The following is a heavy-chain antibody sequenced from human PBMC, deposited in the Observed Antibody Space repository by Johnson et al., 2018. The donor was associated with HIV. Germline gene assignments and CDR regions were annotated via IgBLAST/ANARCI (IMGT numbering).Heavy chain of an antibody. CDR1: GFRFDDYA. CDR2: ISWNSGSI. V-gene: IGHV3-9*01. Sequence: VQLVESGGGVVQPGRSLRLSCAASGFRFDDYAIHWVRQIPGKGLEWVSGISWNSGSIGYADSVKGRFTISRDNAKNSLYLQMNSLRPEDTALYYCAKEAGNSSWIPLYDAFDIWGQGTMVTVSS. J-gene: IGHJ3*02. CDR3: AKEAGNSSWIPLYDAFDI. D-gene: IGHD6-13*01.